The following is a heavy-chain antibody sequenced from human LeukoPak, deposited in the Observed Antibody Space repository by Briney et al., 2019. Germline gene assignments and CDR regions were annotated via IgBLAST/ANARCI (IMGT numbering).Heavy chain of an antibody. CDR1: GGSISSYY. V-gene: IGHV4-59*01. J-gene: IGHJ4*02. Sequence: SETLSLTCTVSGGSISSYYWSWIRQPPGKGLEWIGYIYYSGSTNYNPSLKSRVTISVDTSKNQFSLKLSSVTAADTAVYYCARRYSISRGFDYWGQGTLVTVSS. D-gene: IGHD6-13*01. CDR2: IYYSGST. CDR3: ARRYSISRGFDY.